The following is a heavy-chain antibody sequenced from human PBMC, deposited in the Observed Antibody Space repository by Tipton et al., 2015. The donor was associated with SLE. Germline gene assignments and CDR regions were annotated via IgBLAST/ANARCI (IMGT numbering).Heavy chain of an antibody. CDR2: IYYSGST. CDR1: GGSISSGDYY. CDR3: ARDSGRWLQSNY. J-gene: IGHJ4*02. Sequence: TLSLTCTVSGGSISSGDYYWSWIRQPPGKGLEWIGYIYYSGSTYYNPSLKSRVTISVDTSKNQFSLKLSSVTAADTAVYYCARDSGRWLQSNYWGQGTLVTVSS. V-gene: IGHV4-30-4*01. D-gene: IGHD5-24*01.